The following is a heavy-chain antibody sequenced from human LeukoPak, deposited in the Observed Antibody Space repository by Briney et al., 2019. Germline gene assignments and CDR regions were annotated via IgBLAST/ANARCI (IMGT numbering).Heavy chain of an antibody. D-gene: IGHD3-10*01. Sequence: GGSLRLSCAASGFTFSSYGMHWVRQAPGKGLEWVAVISYDGSNKYYADSVKGRFTISRDNSKNTLYLQMNSLRAEDTAVYYCAKDLRGTYYGSGSYSAWGQGTLVTVSS. CDR3: AKDLRGTYYGSGSYSA. CDR1: GFTFSSYG. CDR2: ISYDGSNK. J-gene: IGHJ5*02. V-gene: IGHV3-30*18.